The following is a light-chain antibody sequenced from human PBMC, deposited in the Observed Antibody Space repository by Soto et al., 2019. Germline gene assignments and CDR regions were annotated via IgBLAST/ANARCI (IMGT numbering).Light chain of an antibody. J-gene: IGLJ2*01. CDR1: TSDVGGSNY. V-gene: IGLV2-14*01. Sequence: QSVLTQPASVSGSPGQSITISCTGTTSDVGGSNYVSWYQQRPGKAPKLIIFEVNNRPSGVSPRFSGSKSGNTASLSISGLQAEDEAEYFCCSYTVIDTPLVFGGGTKVTVL. CDR3: CSYTVIDTPLV. CDR2: EVN.